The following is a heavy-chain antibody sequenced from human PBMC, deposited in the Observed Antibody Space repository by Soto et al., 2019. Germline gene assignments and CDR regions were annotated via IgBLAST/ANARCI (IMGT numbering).Heavy chain of an antibody. D-gene: IGHD6-19*01. CDR1: GYSISSGYY. V-gene: IGHV4-38-2*01. CDR3: AGGYSSGWYYYYYGMDV. CDR2: IYHSGST. J-gene: IGHJ6*02. Sequence: PSETLSLTCAVSGYSISSGYYWGWIRQPPGKGLGGIGSIYHSGSTYYNPSLKSRVTISVDTSKNQFSLKLSSVTAADTAVYYCAGGYSSGWYYYYYGMDVWGQGATVTVSS.